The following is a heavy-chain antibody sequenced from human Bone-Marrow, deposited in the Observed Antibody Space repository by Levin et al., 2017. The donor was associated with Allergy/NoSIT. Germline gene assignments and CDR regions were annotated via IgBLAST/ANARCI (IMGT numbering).Heavy chain of an antibody. CDR1: GFTFGSYG. Sequence: PGGSLRLSCTTSGFTFGSYGIHWVRQAPGKGLEWVAGIWFDGSHEHYADSVRGRFTVSRDNSKRTLYLQLNSLRAEDTAVYYCAREYADYYFDYWGQGTLVTVSS. V-gene: IGHV3-33*01. CDR2: IWFDGSHE. J-gene: IGHJ4*02. CDR3: AREYADYYFDY. D-gene: IGHD4-17*01.